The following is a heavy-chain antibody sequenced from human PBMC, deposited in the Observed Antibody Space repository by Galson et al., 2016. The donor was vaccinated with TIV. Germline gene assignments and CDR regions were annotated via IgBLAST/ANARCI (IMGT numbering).Heavy chain of an antibody. CDR3: ARETGGSGLYTVDS. CDR2: IRPSATRT. V-gene: IGHV3-23*01. Sequence: SLRLSCAASGSTFSSFAMTWVRQAPGKGLEWLSTIRPSATRTYYSDSVKDRFTTSRDDSSNTLFLQMNSLRAEDTAMYFCARETGGSGLYTVDSWGQGALVIVSS. CDR1: GSTFSSFA. D-gene: IGHD6-19*01. J-gene: IGHJ4*02.